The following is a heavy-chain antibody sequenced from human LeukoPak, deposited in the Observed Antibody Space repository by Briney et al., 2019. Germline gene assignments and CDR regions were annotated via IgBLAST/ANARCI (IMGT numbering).Heavy chain of an antibody. D-gene: IGHD3-10*01. Sequence: GGSLRLSCSASGFTFNTYWMSWVRQAPGKGLQWVANVRPDGREQRYVDSVKGRFTISRDNAKNLVYLQMNSLRAEDTAVYYCARDPLTMVRGAADNNFDYWGQGTLVTVSS. J-gene: IGHJ4*02. V-gene: IGHV3-7*01. CDR2: VRPDGREQ. CDR1: GFTFNTYW. CDR3: ARDPLTMVRGAADNNFDY.